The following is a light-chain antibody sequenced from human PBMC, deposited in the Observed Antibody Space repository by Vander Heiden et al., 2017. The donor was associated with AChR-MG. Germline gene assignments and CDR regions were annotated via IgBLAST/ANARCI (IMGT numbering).Light chain of an antibody. CDR2: KIS. V-gene: IGKV2-30*02. Sequence: DVVMTQSPLPLPVTLGQAASISCSSSPSHLHSDGNTYLNWYQQRPGQSPRRLIYKISNRDSGVSDRFSGSGSGTDFTLKISSVEAEDVGIYYCWQGKRWPYTFGQGTKLDI. CDR3: WQGKRWPYT. J-gene: IGKJ2*01. CDR1: PSHLHSDGNTY.